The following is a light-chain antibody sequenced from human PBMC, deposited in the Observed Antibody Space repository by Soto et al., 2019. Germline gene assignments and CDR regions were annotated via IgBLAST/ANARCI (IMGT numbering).Light chain of an antibody. CDR1: DIGSKF. CDR3: QVWDTSDHPGVV. J-gene: IGLJ2*01. Sequence: SYVLTQPPSVSVAPGKTATITCGGNDIGSKFVHWYQQRPGQAPVLLIYYDSDRPSGIPERFSGSNSGNTATLTISRVEAGDEADYHCQVWDTSDHPGVVFGGGTKVTVL. CDR2: YDS. V-gene: IGLV3-21*01.